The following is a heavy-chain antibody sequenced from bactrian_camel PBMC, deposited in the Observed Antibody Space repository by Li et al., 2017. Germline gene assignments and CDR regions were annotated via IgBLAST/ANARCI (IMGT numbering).Heavy chain of an antibody. J-gene: IGHJ6*01. D-gene: IGHD1*01. CDR2: ICDRGGT. CDR3: AGKTHFAAAAGPWDDFGF. Sequence: HVQLVESGGGSVQAGESLTLSCVNSGATYSSYCVAWFRQTPGKEREAVARICDRGGTLYADSVKGRFTISEDKVKRAVTLQMNSLKLEDTATYYCAGKTHFAAAAGPWDDFGFWAQGTQVTVS. CDR1: GATYSSYC. V-gene: IGHV3-3*01.